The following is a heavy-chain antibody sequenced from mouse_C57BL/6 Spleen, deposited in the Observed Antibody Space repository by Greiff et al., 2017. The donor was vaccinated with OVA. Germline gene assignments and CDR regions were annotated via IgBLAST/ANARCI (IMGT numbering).Heavy chain of an antibody. D-gene: IGHD1-1*01. J-gene: IGHJ1*03. CDR3: ARREGSSYLYWYFDV. Sequence: EVQLQQSGPVLVKPGASVKMSCKASGYTFTDYYMNWVKQSHGKSLEWIGVINPYNGGTSYNQKFKGKATLTVDKSSSTAYLELNSLTSEDSAVYYGARREGSSYLYWYFDVGGTGTTVTVSS. V-gene: IGHV1-19*01. CDR2: INPYNGGT. CDR1: GYTFTDYY.